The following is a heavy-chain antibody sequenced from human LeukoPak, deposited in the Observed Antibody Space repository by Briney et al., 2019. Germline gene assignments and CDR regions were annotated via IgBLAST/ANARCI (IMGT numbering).Heavy chain of an antibody. CDR1: GSTFNTYS. Sequence: GGSLRLSCEASGSTFNTYSMNWARQAPGKGLEWVSSIDSSGGYMFYADSVKGRYIISRDNAKDSLYLQMNSLRVEDTAVYYCLRGDRRDYWGQGTLVTVSS. V-gene: IGHV3-21*06. CDR2: IDSSGGYM. J-gene: IGHJ4*02. CDR3: LRGDRRDY.